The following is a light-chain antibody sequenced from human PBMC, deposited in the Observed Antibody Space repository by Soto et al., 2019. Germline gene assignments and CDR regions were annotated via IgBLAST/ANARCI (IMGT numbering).Light chain of an antibody. CDR1: QRVSRN. CDR2: GAS. Sequence: EIVMTQSPATLSLSPGERATLSCRASQRVSRNLAWYQQKPGQAPRRLIYGASTRATGTTARFSGSGSGKEFMHPITSLQSEDFSDYYYQEYNNWPKAFGHGKKLETK. J-gene: IGKJ2*01. V-gene: IGKV3-15*01. CDR3: QEYNNWPKA.